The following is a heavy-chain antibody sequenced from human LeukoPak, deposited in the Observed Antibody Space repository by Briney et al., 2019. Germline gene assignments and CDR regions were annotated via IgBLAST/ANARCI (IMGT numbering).Heavy chain of an antibody. Sequence: GGSLRLSCAASGFTFSSYAMSWVRQAPGKGLEWVSAISGSGGSTYYADSVKGRFTISRDNSKNTLYLQMNGLRAEDTAVYYCAKWYNWNYAGMDVWGQGTTVTVSS. V-gene: IGHV3-23*01. J-gene: IGHJ6*02. CDR2: ISGSGGST. D-gene: IGHD1-7*01. CDR1: GFTFSSYA. CDR3: AKWYNWNYAGMDV.